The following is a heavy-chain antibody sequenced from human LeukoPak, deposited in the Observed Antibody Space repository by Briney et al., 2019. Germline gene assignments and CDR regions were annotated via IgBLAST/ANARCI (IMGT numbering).Heavy chain of an antibody. CDR1: GGSISSYY. D-gene: IGHD3-22*01. CDR2: IYYSGST. Sequence: SETLSLTCTVSGGSISSYYWSWVRQPPGKGLGWIGYIYYSGSTNYNPALKSRVTISVDTSKNQFSLKLSSVPAADTAVYYCARVPWYYYDSSGYPNWFDPWGQGTLVTVSS. CDR3: ARVPWYYYDSSGYPNWFDP. J-gene: IGHJ5*02. V-gene: IGHV4-59*01.